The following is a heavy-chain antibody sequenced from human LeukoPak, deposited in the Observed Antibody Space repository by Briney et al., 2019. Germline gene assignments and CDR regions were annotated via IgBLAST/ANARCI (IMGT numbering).Heavy chain of an antibody. CDR1: GYNFNAYY. D-gene: IGHD3-3*01. Sequence: ASVKVSCKASGYNFNAYYMHWVRQAPGQGLEWMGWINPNSGGTNYAQKFQGRVTLTRDTSINTVYMEVNRLTSDDTVAYYCARGEWLVLGDHWGQGTPVTVSS. CDR3: ARGEWLVLGDH. V-gene: IGHV1-2*02. CDR2: INPNSGGT. J-gene: IGHJ4*02.